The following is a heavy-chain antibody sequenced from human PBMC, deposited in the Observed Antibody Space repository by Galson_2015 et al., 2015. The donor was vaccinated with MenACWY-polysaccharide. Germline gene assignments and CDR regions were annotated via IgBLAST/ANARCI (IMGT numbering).Heavy chain of an antibody. CDR2: INSDGSTT. CDR3: ATLGGDGWPDY. CDR1: GFAYSTYW. D-gene: IGHD5-24*01. Sequence: SLRLSCAASGFAYSTYWMHWVRQSPGRGLVWVSHINSDGSTTNYADSVKGRFTVSRDNAKNTLYLQMNSLRGEDTAVHYCATLGGDGWPDYWGQGTLVTVSS. V-gene: IGHV3-74*01. J-gene: IGHJ4*02.